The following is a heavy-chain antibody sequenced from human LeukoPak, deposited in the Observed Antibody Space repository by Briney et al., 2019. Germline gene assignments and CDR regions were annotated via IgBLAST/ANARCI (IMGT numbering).Heavy chain of an antibody. J-gene: IGHJ4*02. D-gene: IGHD5-12*01. CDR2: IYYSGST. CDR3: ARSPNSGYDPFDY. CDR1: GGSISGSSYY. Sequence: SETLSLTCTVSGGSISGSSYYWGWTRQPPGKGLEWIGSIYYSGSTYYNPSLKSRVTISVDTSKNQFSLKLSSVTAADTAVYYCARSPNSGYDPFDYWGQGTLVIVSS. V-gene: IGHV4-39*01.